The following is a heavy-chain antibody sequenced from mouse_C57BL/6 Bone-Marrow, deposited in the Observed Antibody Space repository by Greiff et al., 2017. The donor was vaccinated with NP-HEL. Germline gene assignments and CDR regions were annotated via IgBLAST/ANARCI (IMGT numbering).Heavy chain of an antibody. Sequence: QVHVKQSGAELVRPGASVTLSCKASGYTFTDYEMHWVKQTPVHGLEWIGAIDPETGGTAYNQKFKGKAILTADKSSSTAYMELRSLTSEDSAVYYCTRRGDYSNYERGWFAYWGQGTLVTVSA. CDR3: TRRGDYSNYERGWFAY. CDR2: IDPETGGT. V-gene: IGHV1-15*01. CDR1: GYTFTDYE. J-gene: IGHJ3*01. D-gene: IGHD2-5*01.